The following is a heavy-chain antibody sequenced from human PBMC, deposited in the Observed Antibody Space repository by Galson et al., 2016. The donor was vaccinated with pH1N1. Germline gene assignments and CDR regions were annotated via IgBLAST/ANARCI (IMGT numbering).Heavy chain of an antibody. CDR3: VKALEQ. CDR2: IKQDGSVK. J-gene: IGHJ1*01. V-gene: IGHV3-7*01. Sequence: SLRLSCAASGFTFSNYWMNWVRQAPGKGLEWVANIKQDGSVKYFVDSVKGRFTISRDNARNSVSLQVNSLRAEDTAVYYCVKALEQWGQGTLVIVSS. CDR1: GFTFSNYW.